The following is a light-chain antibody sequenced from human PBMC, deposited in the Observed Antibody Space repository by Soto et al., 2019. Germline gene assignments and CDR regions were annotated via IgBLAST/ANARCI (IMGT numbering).Light chain of an antibody. Sequence: QSVLTQPPSASGSPGQSVTISCTGTSSDVGGYKYVSWYQHHPGKAPKLLIFEVSKLPSGVPDRFSGSKSGNTASLTASGLQPEDEADYFCSSFAGTTTVLGTGTKGTVL. V-gene: IGLV2-8*01. CDR2: EVS. CDR3: SSFAGTTTV. J-gene: IGLJ1*01. CDR1: SSDVGGYKY.